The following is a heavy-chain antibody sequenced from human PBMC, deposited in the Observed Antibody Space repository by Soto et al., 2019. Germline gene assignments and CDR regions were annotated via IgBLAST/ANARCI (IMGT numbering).Heavy chain of an antibody. D-gene: IGHD4-17*01. CDR1: GYNFAIYW. J-gene: IGHJ4*02. CDR3: ARQDGDGLYYFDY. V-gene: IGHV5-51*01. CDR2: IYPGDSDT. Sequence: KRGGESLKISCKGSGYNFAIYWIAWVRQTPGKGLEWMGVIYPGDSDTRYSPSFQGQVTISADKSITTAYLRWNSLKASDTAMYYCARQDGDGLYYFDYWGQGTLVTVSS.